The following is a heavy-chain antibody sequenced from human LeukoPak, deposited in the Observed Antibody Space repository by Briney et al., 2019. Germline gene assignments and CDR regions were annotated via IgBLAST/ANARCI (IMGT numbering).Heavy chain of an antibody. CDR2: ISSSSSYI. CDR1: GFTFSSYS. Sequence: GGSLRLSCAASGFTFSSYSMNWVRQAPGKGLEWVSSISSSSSYIYYADSLKGRFTISRDNAKNSLDLQMNSLRAEDTAVYYCARDGGSHNSSGYYFDYWGQGTLVTVSS. D-gene: IGHD3-22*01. J-gene: IGHJ4*02. CDR3: ARDGGSHNSSGYYFDY. V-gene: IGHV3-21*01.